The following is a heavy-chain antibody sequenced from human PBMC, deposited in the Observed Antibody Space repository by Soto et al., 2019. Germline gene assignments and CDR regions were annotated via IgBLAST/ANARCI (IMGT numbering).Heavy chain of an antibody. D-gene: IGHD6-19*01. J-gene: IGHJ5*02. V-gene: IGHV4-39*01. CDR3: ARHGGQMAGTLGWFDP. Sequence: QLQLQESGPGLVKPSETLSLTCTVSGGSISSSSYYWGWIRQPPGKGLEWIGSIYYSGSTYYNPSLKSRVTISVDTSKTQFSLKLSSVTAADTAVYYCARHGGQMAGTLGWFDPWGQGTLVTVSS. CDR1: GGSISSSSYY. CDR2: IYYSGST.